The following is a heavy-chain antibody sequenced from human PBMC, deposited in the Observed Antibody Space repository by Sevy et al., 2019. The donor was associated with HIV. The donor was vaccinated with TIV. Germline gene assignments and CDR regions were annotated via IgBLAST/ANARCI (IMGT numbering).Heavy chain of an antibody. J-gene: IGHJ4*02. CDR3: ARDAYSGSYFDY. CDR1: GGTFSSYA. D-gene: IGHD1-26*01. CDR2: IIPIFGTA. Sequence: ASVKVSCKASGGTFSSYAISWVRQAPGQGLEWMGGIIPIFGTANYARKFQGRVTITADESTSTACMELSSPGSEDTAVYYCARDAYSGSYFDYWGQGTLVTVSS. V-gene: IGHV1-69*13.